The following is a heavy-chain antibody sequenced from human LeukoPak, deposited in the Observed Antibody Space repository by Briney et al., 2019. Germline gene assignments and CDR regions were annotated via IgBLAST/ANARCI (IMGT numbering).Heavy chain of an antibody. CDR3: ASRSDIVVVPAAIGAYWYFDL. CDR1: GGSISSYY. J-gene: IGHJ2*01. D-gene: IGHD2-2*01. V-gene: IGHV4-59*08. CDR2: IYYSGST. Sequence: PSETLSLTCTVSGGSISSYYWSWIRQPPGKGLEWIGYIYYSGSTNYNPSLKSRVTVSVDTSKNQFSLKLSSVTAADTAVYYCASRSDIVVVPAAIGAYWYFDLWGRGTLVTVSS.